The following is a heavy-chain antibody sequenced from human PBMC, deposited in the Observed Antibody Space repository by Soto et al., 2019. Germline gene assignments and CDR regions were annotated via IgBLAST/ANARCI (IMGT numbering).Heavy chain of an antibody. J-gene: IGHJ4*02. D-gene: IGHD3-16*01. CDR3: ARGRVMGWYFDY. CDR2: IYYSGST. Sequence: QVQLQESGPGLVKPSQTLSLTCTVSGGSISSGDYYWSWIRQPPGKGLEWIGYIYYSGSTYYNPSLKRRVTLSVDTSKNQFSLKLSSVTAADTAVYYCARGRVMGWYFDYWGQGTLVTVSS. V-gene: IGHV4-30-4*01. CDR1: GGSISSGDYY.